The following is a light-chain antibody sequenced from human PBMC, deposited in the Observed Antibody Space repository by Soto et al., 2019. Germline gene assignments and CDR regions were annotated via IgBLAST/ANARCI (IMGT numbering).Light chain of an antibody. V-gene: IGKV3-20*01. J-gene: IGKJ1*01. Sequence: IVLTQSPGTLSFSPGERATLSCRASQSVSSSYLAWYQQKPGQAPRLLIYGASSRATGIPDRFSGSGSGKDFTLTISRLEPEDFAVYYCQQYGSSHWAFGQGTKVEIX. CDR2: GAS. CDR1: QSVSSSY. CDR3: QQYGSSHWA.